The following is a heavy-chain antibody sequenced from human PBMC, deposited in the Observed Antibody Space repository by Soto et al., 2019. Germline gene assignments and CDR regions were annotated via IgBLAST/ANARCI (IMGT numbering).Heavy chain of an antibody. D-gene: IGHD3-10*01. CDR2: IYYDGSNE. Sequence: PGGSLRLSCASSGVSFSDYGMDWVRRAPGKGLEWVALIYYDGSNEHYADSVQGRFTISRDNSKNTLYLQMNRLRTEDTAVYYCARDRGTAADAFDTSGQGKVVAVSS. J-gene: IGHJ3*02. V-gene: IGHV3-33*08. CDR3: ARDRGTAADAFDT. CDR1: GVSFSDYG.